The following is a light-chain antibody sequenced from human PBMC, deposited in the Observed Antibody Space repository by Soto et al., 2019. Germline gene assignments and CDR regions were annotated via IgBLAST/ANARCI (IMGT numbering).Light chain of an antibody. CDR2: DVS. J-gene: IGLJ1*01. V-gene: IGLV2-14*01. CDR3: SSYTSSSTQA. Sequence: ALTQPASVSGSPGQSITISCTGTSSDVGGYNYVSWYQQHPGKAPKLMIYDVSNRPSGVSNRFSGSKSGNPASLTISGLQAEDEADYYCSSYTSSSTQAFGTGTKVTVL. CDR1: SSDVGGYNY.